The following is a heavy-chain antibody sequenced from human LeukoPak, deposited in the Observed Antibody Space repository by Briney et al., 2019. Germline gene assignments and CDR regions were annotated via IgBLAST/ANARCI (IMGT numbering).Heavy chain of an antibody. V-gene: IGHV4-59*01. D-gene: IGHD3-22*01. CDR3: ARRHYYDISYFDY. CDR1: GGSISSYY. CDR2: IYYSGST. J-gene: IGHJ4*02. Sequence: PSETLSLTCTVSGGSISSYYWSWIRQPPGKGLEWIGYIYYSGSTNYNPSLKSRVTISVDTSKNQFSLKLSSVTAADTAVYYCARRHYYDISYFDYWGQGPRSPSPQ.